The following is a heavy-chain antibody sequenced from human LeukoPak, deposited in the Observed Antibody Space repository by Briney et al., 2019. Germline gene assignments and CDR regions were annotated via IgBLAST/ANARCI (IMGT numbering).Heavy chain of an antibody. CDR1: GFTFSSYS. D-gene: IGHD6-19*01. CDR2: ISSSSSYI. J-gene: IGHJ6*02. V-gene: IGHV3-21*01. Sequence: MTGGSLRLSCAASGFTFSSYSMTWVRQAPGKGLEWVSSISSSSSYIYYADSVKGRFTISRDNAKNSLYLQMNSPRAEDTAVYYCARGKPGIAVAGTPDDYYYGMDVWGQGTTVTVSS. CDR3: ARGKPGIAVAGTPDDYYYGMDV.